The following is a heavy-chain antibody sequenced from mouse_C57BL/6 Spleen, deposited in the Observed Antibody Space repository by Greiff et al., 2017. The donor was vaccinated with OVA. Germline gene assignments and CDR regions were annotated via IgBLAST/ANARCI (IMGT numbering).Heavy chain of an antibody. Sequence: VHVKQSGPELVKPGASVKMSCKASGYTFTDYNMHWVKQSHGKSLEWIGYINPNNGGTSYNQKFKGKATLTVNKSSSTAYMELRSLTSEDSAVYYCARRIPYYYGSSYGYFDYWGQGTTLTVSS. J-gene: IGHJ2*01. D-gene: IGHD1-1*01. CDR1: GYTFTDYN. CDR3: ARRIPYYYGSSYGYFDY. CDR2: INPNNGGT. V-gene: IGHV1-22*01.